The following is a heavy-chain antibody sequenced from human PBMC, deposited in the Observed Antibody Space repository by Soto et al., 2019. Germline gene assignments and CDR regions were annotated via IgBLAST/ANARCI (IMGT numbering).Heavy chain of an antibody. J-gene: IGHJ5*02. CDR1: GYTFTSYA. CDR3: AREAGTDWFDP. CDR2: ISTYNGNT. Sequence: QVQLVQSGAEVEKPGASVKVSCKASGYTFTSYAISWVRQAPGQGLEWMGRISTYNGNTNYAQKLQGRVTLTTDTSTSKAYMELRSLRSDDTAVYYCAREAGTDWFDPWGQGTLVTVSS. D-gene: IGHD6-13*01. V-gene: IGHV1-18*01.